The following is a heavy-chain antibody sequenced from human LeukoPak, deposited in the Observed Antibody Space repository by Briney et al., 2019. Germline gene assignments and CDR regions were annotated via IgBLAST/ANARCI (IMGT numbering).Heavy chain of an antibody. CDR2: INHSGTT. CDR1: AGSFSGYY. V-gene: IGHV4-34*01. CDR3: ARAARQIVLVVYAIERRFDP. D-gene: IGHD2-8*02. J-gene: IGHJ5*02. Sequence: RSSETLSLTCAVYAGSFSGYYWSWIPQPPGKGREWIVEINHSGTTNYNPSLKSRATISVDTSKNQFSLKLSAVTAADTAVYYCARAARQIVLVVYAIERRFDPWGQGTLVTVSS.